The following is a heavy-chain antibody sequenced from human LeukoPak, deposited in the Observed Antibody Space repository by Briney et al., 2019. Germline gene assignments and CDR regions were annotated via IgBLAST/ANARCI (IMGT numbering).Heavy chain of an antibody. D-gene: IGHD2-15*01. CDR2: IYKSGSNSENT. V-gene: IGHV4-4*07. CDR3: ARASLSIGGYSSFDY. CDR1: GGSIRRHF. Sequence: PSETLSLTCTVSGGSIRRHFWSWIRQSARKGLEWMGRIYKSGSNSENTNYNPSLESRVTVSADTSSNQFSLTLSSVTAADTAVYYCARASLSIGGYSSFDYWGQGILVTVSS. J-gene: IGHJ4*02.